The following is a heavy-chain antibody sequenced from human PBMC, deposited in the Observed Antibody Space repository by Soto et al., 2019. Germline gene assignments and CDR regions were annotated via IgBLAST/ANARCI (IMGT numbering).Heavy chain of an antibody. V-gene: IGHV1-69*13. D-gene: IGHD3-22*01. CDR2: IIPIFGTA. CDR1: AGTFSSYA. J-gene: IGHJ4*02. CDR3: ASSYYYDSSGYPRPRVDYFDY. Sequence: SVKVSCKASAGTFSSYAISWVRQAPGQGLEWMGGIIPIFGTANYAQKFQGRVTITADESTSTAYMELSSLRSEDTAVYYCASSYYYDSSGYPRPRVDYFDYWGQGTLVTVSS.